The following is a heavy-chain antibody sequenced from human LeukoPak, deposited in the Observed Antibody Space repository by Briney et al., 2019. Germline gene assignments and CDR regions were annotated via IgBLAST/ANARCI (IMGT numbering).Heavy chain of an antibody. CDR2: ISRSSIYK. CDR1: GFTFSNYN. J-gene: IGHJ4*02. CDR3: LRGVSRESPDGTDY. Sequence: PGGSLRLSCAASGFTFSNYNMNWVRQAPGKGLEWVSSISRSSIYKYYADSLKGRFTVSRDNAKNSLYLQMNSLRAEDTAFYFCLRGVSRESPDGTDYWGQGTLVTVSS. D-gene: IGHD5-24*01. V-gene: IGHV3-21*01.